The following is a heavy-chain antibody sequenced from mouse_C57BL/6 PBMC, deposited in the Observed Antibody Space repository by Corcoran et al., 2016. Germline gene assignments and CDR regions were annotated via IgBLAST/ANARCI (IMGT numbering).Heavy chain of an antibody. CDR2: IYPRSGNT. D-gene: IGHD1-1*01. CDR1: GYTFTSYG. V-gene: IGHV1-81*01. CDR3: ARRFTTVVERDWYFDV. Sequence: QVQLQQSGAELARPGTSVKLSCKASGYTFTSYGISWVKQRTGQGLEWIGEIYPRSGNTYYNEKFKGKATLTADKSSSTAYMELHSLTSEDSAVYFCARRFTTVVERDWYFDVWGTGTTVTVSS. J-gene: IGHJ1*03.